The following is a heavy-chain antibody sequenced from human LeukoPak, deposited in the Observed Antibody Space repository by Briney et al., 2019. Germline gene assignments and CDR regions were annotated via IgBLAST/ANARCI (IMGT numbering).Heavy chain of an antibody. CDR2: ISAYNGNT. CDR3: ARDLDSSYYYDSSGPFD. J-gene: IGHJ4*02. CDR1: GYTFTSYG. V-gene: IGHV1-18*01. Sequence: EASVKVSCKASGYTFTSYGISWVRQAPGQGLERMGWISAYNGNTNYAQKLQGRVTVTTDTSTSTAYMELRSLRSDDTAVYYCARDLDSSYYYDSSGPFDWGQGTLVTVSS. D-gene: IGHD3-22*01.